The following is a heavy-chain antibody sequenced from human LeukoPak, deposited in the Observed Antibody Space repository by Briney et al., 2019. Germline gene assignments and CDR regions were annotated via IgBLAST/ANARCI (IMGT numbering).Heavy chain of an antibody. CDR2: IYHSGST. CDR1: GGSISSGGYY. CDR3: ARGYGSGTTWDYYFDY. V-gene: IGHV4-30-2*01. J-gene: IGHJ4*02. D-gene: IGHD3-10*01. Sequence: PSETLSLTCTVSGGSISSGGYYWSWIRQPPGKGLEWIGYIYHSGSTYYNPSLKSRVTISVDRSKNQFSLKLSSVTAADTAVYYCARGYGSGTTWDYYFDYWGQGTLVTVSS.